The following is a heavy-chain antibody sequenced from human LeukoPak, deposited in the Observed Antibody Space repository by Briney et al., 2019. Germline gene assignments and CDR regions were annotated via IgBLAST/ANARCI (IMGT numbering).Heavy chain of an antibody. V-gene: IGHV1-2*02. CDR2: INPNSGGT. CDR3: ARGLFYDYVWGSYRSNDAFDI. Sequence: ASVKVSCKASGYTFTGYYIHWVRQAPGQGLEWMGWINPNSGGTKYAQKFQGRVTMTRDTSISTAYMELSRLRSDDTAVYYCARGLFYDYVWGSYRSNDAFDIWGQGTMVTVSS. D-gene: IGHD3-16*02. CDR1: GYTFTGYY. J-gene: IGHJ3*02.